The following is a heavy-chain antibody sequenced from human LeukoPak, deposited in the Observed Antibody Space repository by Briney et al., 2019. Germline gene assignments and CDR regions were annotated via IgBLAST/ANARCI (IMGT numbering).Heavy chain of an antibody. J-gene: IGHJ4*02. V-gene: IGHV3-23*01. CDR2: ISPGGDTI. CDR1: GFSFSIYA. Sequence: PGASLRLSCAASGFSFSIYAMSWVRQAPGKGLEWVSAISPGGDTIYYLDSVKGRFTISRDNSKNTLYLQMNSLRAEDTAVYYCARRTTVVGPVPFDHWGQGTLVTVSS. CDR3: ARRTTVVGPVPFDH. D-gene: IGHD4-23*01.